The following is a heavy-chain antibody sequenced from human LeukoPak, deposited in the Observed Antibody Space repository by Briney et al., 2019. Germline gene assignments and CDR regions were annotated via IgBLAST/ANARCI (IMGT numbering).Heavy chain of an antibody. CDR3: ARDSPLTTVTTFPYWYFDL. CDR2: TYYRSKWYN. D-gene: IGHD4-17*01. CDR1: GDSFSSNSAA. V-gene: IGHV6-1*01. Sequence: SQTLSLTCAISGDSFSSNSAAWNWIRQSPSRGLEWLGRTYYRSKWYNDYAVSVKSRITINPDTSKNQFSLQLNSVTPEDTAVYYCARDSPLTTVTTFPYWYFDLWDRGTLVTVSS. J-gene: IGHJ2*01.